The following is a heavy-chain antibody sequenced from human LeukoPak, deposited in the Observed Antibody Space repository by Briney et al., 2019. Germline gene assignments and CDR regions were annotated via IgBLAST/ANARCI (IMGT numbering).Heavy chain of an antibody. D-gene: IGHD2-2*01. Sequence: GGSLRLSCAASGFTFSGYAMSWVRQAPGKGLEWVSSISGSGGSTYYTDSVKGRFTISRDNSKNTLHLRMNSLRAEDTAVYYCAKGVVPAAYRYHFDYWGQGSVAAVSS. CDR1: GFTFSGYA. CDR3: AKGVVPAAYRYHFDY. CDR2: ISGSGGST. V-gene: IGHV3-23*01. J-gene: IGHJ4*02.